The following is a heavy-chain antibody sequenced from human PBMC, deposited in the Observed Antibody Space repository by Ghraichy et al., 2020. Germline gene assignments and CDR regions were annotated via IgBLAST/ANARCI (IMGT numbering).Heavy chain of an antibody. CDR2: IKSKTDGGTT. J-gene: IGHJ4*02. V-gene: IGHV3-15*01. CDR3: TSDHYDTSAYYYGSFDF. Sequence: GGSLRLSCAASGLTFSNAWMSWVRQAPGKGLEWVGRIKSKTDGGTTDDAAPVKGRFTISRDDSKNTVYLQMNSLKTEDTAVYYCTSDHYDTSAYYYGSFDFWGQGTLVTVSS. D-gene: IGHD3-22*01. CDR1: GLTFSNAW.